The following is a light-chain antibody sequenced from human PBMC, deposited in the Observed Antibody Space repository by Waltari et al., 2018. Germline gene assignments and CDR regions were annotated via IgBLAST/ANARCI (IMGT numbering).Light chain of an antibody. Sequence: SYVLTQPPSVSVAPGQTARITCGGHNIGRESVHWYQQKPGQAPVLVVYDDSDRPSGIPERFSGSNSGNTATLTISRVEAGDEADYYCQVWDGSSDHYVFGTGTTVTVL. V-gene: IGLV3-21*02. J-gene: IGLJ1*01. CDR1: NIGRES. CDR3: QVWDGSSDHYV. CDR2: DDS.